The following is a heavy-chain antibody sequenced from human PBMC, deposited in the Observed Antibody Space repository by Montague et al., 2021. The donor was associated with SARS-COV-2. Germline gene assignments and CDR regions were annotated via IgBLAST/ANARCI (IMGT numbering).Heavy chain of an antibody. CDR2: IYWXXXK. V-gene: IGHV2-5*02. J-gene: IGHJ5*02. CDR3: AHKLYGVNRRWFDP. Sequence: PALVKPTQTLTLTGTFSEFSLTTRGVGVGWIRQPQGKALEWLALIYWXXXKHSSPSLKSRLTITKDTSKNQVVLTMTNMDPVDTATYYCAHKLYGVNRRWFDPWGQGTLVTVSS. D-gene: IGHD1-14*01. CDR1: EFSLTTRGVG.